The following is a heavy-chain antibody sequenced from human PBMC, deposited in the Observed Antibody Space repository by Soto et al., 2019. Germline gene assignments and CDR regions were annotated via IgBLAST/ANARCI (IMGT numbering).Heavy chain of an antibody. CDR2: IDPSDSYT. CDR3: ARHYVGNHWFDP. Sequence: GESLKISCKGSGYSFTSYWISWVRQMPGKGLEWMGRIDPSDSYTNYSPSFQGHVTISADKSISTAYLQWSSLKASDTAMYYCARHYVGNHWFDPWGQGTLVTVPS. CDR1: GYSFTSYW. J-gene: IGHJ5*02. V-gene: IGHV5-10-1*01. D-gene: IGHD3-16*01.